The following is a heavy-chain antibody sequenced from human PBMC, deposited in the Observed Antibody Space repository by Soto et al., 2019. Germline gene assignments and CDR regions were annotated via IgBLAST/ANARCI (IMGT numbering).Heavy chain of an antibody. Sequence: QVHLVQSGAEVKKPGASVKVSCKGSGYGFTTYGITWVRHAPGQGLEWMAWISAHNGNTNYAQKLQGRVTVTRDTSTSKASLELRSLRSDDTAVYYCASGRSGDYWGQGALVTVSS. V-gene: IGHV1-18*01. CDR1: GYGFTTYG. CDR2: ISAHNGNT. D-gene: IGHD1-26*01. CDR3: ASGRSGDY. J-gene: IGHJ4*02.